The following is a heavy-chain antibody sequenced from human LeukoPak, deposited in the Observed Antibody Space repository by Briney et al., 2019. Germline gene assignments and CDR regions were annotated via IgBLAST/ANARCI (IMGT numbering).Heavy chain of an antibody. J-gene: IGHJ4*02. CDR2: IIPIFGTA. CDR1: GGTFSSYA. CDR3: ARSELYYYDSSGYYLIFDY. V-gene: IGHV1-69*13. D-gene: IGHD3-22*01. Sequence: ASVKVSCKASGGTFSSYAISWVRQAPGQGLEWMGGIIPIFGTANYAQKFQGRVTITVDESTSTAYMELSSLRSEDTAVYYCARSELYYYDSSGYYLIFDYWGQGTLVTVSS.